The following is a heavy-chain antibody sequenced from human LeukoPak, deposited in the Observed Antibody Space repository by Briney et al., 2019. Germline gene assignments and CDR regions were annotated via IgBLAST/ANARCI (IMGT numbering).Heavy chain of an antibody. Sequence: SETLSLTCTVSGGSISSYYWSWIRQPPGKGLEWIGYIYYSGSTYYNPSLKSRVTISVDTSKNQFSLKLSSVTAADTAVYYCARVNIYGDYERALVDYWGQGTLVTVSS. CDR3: ARVNIYGDYERALVDY. V-gene: IGHV4-59*08. J-gene: IGHJ4*02. D-gene: IGHD4-17*01. CDR1: GGSISSYY. CDR2: IYYSGST.